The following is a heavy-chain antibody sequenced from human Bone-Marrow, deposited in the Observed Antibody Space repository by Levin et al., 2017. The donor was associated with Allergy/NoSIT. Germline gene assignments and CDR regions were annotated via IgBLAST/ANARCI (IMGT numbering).Heavy chain of an antibody. J-gene: IGHJ4*02. CDR3: ARQGFAVAGQGDFDY. Sequence: GESLKISCKGSGYSFTSYWIGWVRQMPGKGLEWMGIIYPGDSDTRYSPSFQGQVTISADKSISTAYLQWSSLKASDTAMYYCARQGFAVAGQGDFDYWGQGTLVTVSS. CDR2: IYPGDSDT. CDR1: GYSFTSYW. D-gene: IGHD6-19*01. V-gene: IGHV5-51*01.